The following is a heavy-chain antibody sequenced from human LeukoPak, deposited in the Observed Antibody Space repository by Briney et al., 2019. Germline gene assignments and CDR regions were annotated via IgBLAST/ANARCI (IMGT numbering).Heavy chain of an antibody. J-gene: IGHJ5*02. CDR1: GYTFTSYG. CDR3: ARDLGAARPNWFDP. Sequence: GASVKVSCKASGYTFTSYGISWVRRAPGQGLEWMGWISAYNGNTNYAQKLQGRVTMTTDTSTSTAYMELRSLRSDDTAVYYCARDLGAARPNWFDPWGQGTLVTVSS. D-gene: IGHD6-6*01. V-gene: IGHV1-18*01. CDR2: ISAYNGNT.